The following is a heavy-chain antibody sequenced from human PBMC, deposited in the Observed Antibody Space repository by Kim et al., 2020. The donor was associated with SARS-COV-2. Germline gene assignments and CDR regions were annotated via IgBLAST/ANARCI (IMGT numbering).Heavy chain of an antibody. Sequence: GGSTTYADSVKGRFTISRDNSKNSLYLQMNRLRTEDTALYYCAKVAAEDYWGQGTLVTVSS. D-gene: IGHD2-15*01. CDR3: AKVAAEDY. V-gene: IGHV3-43*01. J-gene: IGHJ4*02. CDR2: GGST.